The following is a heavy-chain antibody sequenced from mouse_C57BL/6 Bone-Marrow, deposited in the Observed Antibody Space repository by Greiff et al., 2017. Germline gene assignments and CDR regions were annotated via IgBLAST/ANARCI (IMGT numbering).Heavy chain of an antibody. CDR2: ISSGGGYT. CDR1: GFTFSSYG. Sequence: EVQVVESGGDLVKPGGSLKLSCAASGFTFSSYGMSWVRQTPDNRLEWVATISSGGGYTYYPDSVKGRFTIARDNATNTLYLQMSSLKSEDTAMYYCARRFYDGYYDYFDYWGQGTTLTVSS. CDR3: ARRFYDGYYDYFDY. D-gene: IGHD2-3*01. J-gene: IGHJ2*01. V-gene: IGHV5-6*01.